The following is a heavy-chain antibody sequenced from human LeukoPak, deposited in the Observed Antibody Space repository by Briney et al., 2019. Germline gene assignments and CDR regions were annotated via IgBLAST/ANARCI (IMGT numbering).Heavy chain of an antibody. CDR2: ITGISTYM. CDR1: GFTFSSYS. CDR3: ARDVVGSSWSDY. D-gene: IGHD6-13*01. V-gene: IGHV3-21*01. Sequence: PGGSLRLSCTASGFTFSSYSMNWVRQAPGKGLEWVSSITGISTYMYYTDSVKGRFTISRDNAKNSLYLQMNSLRAEDTAVYYCARDVVGSSWSDYWGQGTLVTVSS. J-gene: IGHJ4*02.